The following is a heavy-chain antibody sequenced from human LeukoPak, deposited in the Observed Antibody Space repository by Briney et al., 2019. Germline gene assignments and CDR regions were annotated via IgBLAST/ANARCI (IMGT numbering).Heavy chain of an antibody. D-gene: IGHD3-22*01. CDR1: GFPFSNSW. CDR3: ANGGTYSSGP. Sequence: GGSLRLSCAASGFPFSNSWMSWVRQAPGKGLEWVATIKPDGSAQYYVASVKGRFTISRDNAKNSLFLQINSLRAEDTAVYYCANGGTYSSGPWGQGTLVTVSS. V-gene: IGHV3-7*01. CDR2: IKPDGSAQ. J-gene: IGHJ5*02.